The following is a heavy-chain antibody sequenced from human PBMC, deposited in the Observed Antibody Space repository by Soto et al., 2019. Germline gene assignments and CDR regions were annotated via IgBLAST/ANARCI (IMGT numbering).Heavy chain of an antibody. V-gene: IGHV4-34*01. CDR3: ARGRVYYGFWRGYGRAAGALDI. CDR2: INPSGST. Sequence: PSETLSLTCAVYGGSFSGYYWSWIRQPPGKGLEWIGEINPSGSTNYNPSRKSRVTISVGTSKNQFSLKLSSVTAADTAVYYCARGRVYYGFWRGYGRAAGALDIWGQGTMVTVSS. D-gene: IGHD3-3*01. J-gene: IGHJ3*02. CDR1: GGSFSGYY.